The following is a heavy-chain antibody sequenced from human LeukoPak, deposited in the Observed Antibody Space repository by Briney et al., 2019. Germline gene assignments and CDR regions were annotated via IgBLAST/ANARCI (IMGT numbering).Heavy chain of an antibody. V-gene: IGHV3-48*03. D-gene: IGHD5-12*01. Sequence: GGSLRLSCAASGFTFSSYEMHWVRQAPGKGLEWVSYISGSDSTIYYADSVKGRFTISRDNSKNTLYLQMNSLRAEDTAVYYCAKVGYSGYDWEYYFDYWGQGTLVTVSS. CDR2: ISGSDSTI. CDR3: AKVGYSGYDWEYYFDY. CDR1: GFTFSSYE. J-gene: IGHJ4*02.